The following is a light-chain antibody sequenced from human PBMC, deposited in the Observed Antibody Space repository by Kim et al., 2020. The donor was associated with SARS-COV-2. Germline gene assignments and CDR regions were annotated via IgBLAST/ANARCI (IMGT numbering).Light chain of an antibody. Sequence: QSVLTQPPSVTEAPNQWVTISCSGSSSNIGNNAVNWYQQLPGKAPRLLIYYDDLLPSGVSDRFSASKSGTSASLAISGLQSQDEADYYCAAWDDSLSRPVFGGGTQLTVL. CDR2: YDD. V-gene: IGLV1-36*01. CDR3: AAWDDSLSRPV. J-gene: IGLJ2*01. CDR1: SSNIGNNA.